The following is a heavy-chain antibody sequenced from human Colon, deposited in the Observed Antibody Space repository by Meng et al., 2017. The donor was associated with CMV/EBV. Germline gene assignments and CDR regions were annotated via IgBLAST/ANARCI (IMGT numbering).Heavy chain of an antibody. CDR2: IKEDGSEK. CDR3: ARSHAVPCDA. CDR1: GFTFSNHW. J-gene: IGHJ5*02. Sequence: GESLKISCAASGFTFSNHWMTWVRQAPGKGLEWVANIKEDGSEKYYVDSVKGRFTISRDNAKNSLFLQMNTLRAEDTAVYYCARSHAVPCDAWGQGTLVTVSS. V-gene: IGHV3-7*01.